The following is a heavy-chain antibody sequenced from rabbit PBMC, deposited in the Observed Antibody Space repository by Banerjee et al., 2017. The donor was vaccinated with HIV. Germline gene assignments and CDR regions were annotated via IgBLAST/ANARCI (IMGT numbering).Heavy chain of an antibody. J-gene: IGHJ6*01. Sequence: QSLEESGGDLVKPGASLTLTCTASGFTLSSYWMCWVRQAPGKGLEWIACIYSSGSTYYASWAKGRFTISKTSSTTVTLQMTSLTAADTATYFCARGGSGGYGYVHGMDLWGQGTLVHRL. D-gene: IGHD6-1*01. CDR3: ARGGSGGYGYVHGMDL. CDR1: GFTLSSYW. CDR2: IYSSGST. V-gene: IGHV1S40*01.